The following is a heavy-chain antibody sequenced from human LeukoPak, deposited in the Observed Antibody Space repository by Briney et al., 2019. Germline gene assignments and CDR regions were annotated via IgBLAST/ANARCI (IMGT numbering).Heavy chain of an antibody. CDR3: ARHVDNLNPNFDY. V-gene: IGHV4-59*08. CDR1: GGSISPYY. Sequence: SETLSFTCTVSGGSISPYYGSGIRQPPGKGLEGIGYMYYSGSTNSNPSLRSRVTISLYTSKNQFPLKLTSVTAADTALYYCARHVDNLNPNFDYWGQGTLVTVSS. D-gene: IGHD2-15*01. J-gene: IGHJ4*02. CDR2: MYYSGST.